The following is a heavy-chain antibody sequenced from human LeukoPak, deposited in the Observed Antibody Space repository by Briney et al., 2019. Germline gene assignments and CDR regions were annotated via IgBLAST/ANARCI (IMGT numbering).Heavy chain of an antibody. CDR3: AREGNGSGWYGNWFDP. V-gene: IGHV4-59*01. CDR1: GGSISSYY. CDR2: IYYSGST. Sequence: SETLSLTCTVSGGSISSYYWSWLRQPPGRGLEWIGYIYYSGSTNYNPSLRSRVTISVDTSKNQFSLKLSSVTAADTAVYYCAREGNGSGWYGNWFDPWGQGTLVTVSS. J-gene: IGHJ5*02. D-gene: IGHD6-19*01.